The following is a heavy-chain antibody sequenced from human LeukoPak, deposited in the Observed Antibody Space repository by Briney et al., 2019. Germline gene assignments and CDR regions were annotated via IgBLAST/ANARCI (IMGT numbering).Heavy chain of an antibody. Sequence: GRSLRLSCAASGFTFGSYAMHWVRQAPGKGLEWVAVISYDGSNKYYAESVKGRFTISRDNTKNTLYLQMNSLRAEDTAVYYCARGTTYYYDSSVYPLDYWGQGTLVTSSS. V-gene: IGHV3-30-3*01. CDR3: ARGTTYYYDSSVYPLDY. CDR2: ISYDGSNK. J-gene: IGHJ4*02. CDR1: GFTFGSYA. D-gene: IGHD3-22*01.